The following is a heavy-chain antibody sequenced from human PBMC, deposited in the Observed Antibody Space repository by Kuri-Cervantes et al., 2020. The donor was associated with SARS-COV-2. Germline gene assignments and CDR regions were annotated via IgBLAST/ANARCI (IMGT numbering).Heavy chain of an antibody. Sequence: ASVKVSCKASGYTFTSYYMHWVRQAPGQGLEWMGIINPSGGSTSYAQKFQGRVTMTRDTSTSTAYMELSSLRSEDTAVYYCARSTAGYSSSWYTDYWGQGTLVTVSS. D-gene: IGHD6-13*01. CDR3: ARSTAGYSSSWYTDY. CDR2: INPSGGST. J-gene: IGHJ4*02. V-gene: IGHV1-46*03. CDR1: GYTFTSYY.